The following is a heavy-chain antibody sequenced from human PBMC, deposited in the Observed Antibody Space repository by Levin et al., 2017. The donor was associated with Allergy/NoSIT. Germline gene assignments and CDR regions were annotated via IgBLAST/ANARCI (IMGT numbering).Heavy chain of an antibody. CDR3: AKQHDCGGLLAD. Sequence: GESLKISCTASGFAFGSYPMTWVRQAPGKGLEWVATLSDTGRSTYYADSVKGRFTISRDTSKNALYLQMQSLRGDDTAVYYCAKQHDCGGLLADWGQGTLVTVSS. V-gene: IGHV3-23*01. CDR2: LSDTGRST. J-gene: IGHJ1*01. CDR1: GFAFGSYP. D-gene: IGHD4-23*01.